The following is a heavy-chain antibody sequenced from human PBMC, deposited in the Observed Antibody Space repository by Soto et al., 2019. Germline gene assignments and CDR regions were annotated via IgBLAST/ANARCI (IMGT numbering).Heavy chain of an antibody. V-gene: IGHV5-51*01. CDR1: GYNFNTYW. CDR3: ARESEDLTSNFDY. Sequence: PGESLKISCEGSGYNFNTYWIGWVRQMPGKGLEWMALIYPGDSDTRYSPSFEGQVTLSVDRSISTAYLQWSSLKASDTAIYYCARESEDLTSNFDYWGQGTLVTVSS. CDR2: IYPGDSDT. J-gene: IGHJ4*02.